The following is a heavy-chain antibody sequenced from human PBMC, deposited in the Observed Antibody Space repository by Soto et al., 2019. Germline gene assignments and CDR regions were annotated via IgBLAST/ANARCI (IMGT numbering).Heavy chain of an antibody. D-gene: IGHD3-10*01. CDR1: GGSISSYY. Sequence: SETLSLTCTVSGGSISSYYWSWIRQPPGKGLEWIGYIYYSGSTNYNPSLKSRVTISVDTSKNQFSLKLSSVTAADTVVYYCARDSRRYYGSGLLDYWGQGTLVTVSS. CDR3: ARDSRRYYGSGLLDY. V-gene: IGHV4-59*01. CDR2: IYYSGST. J-gene: IGHJ4*02.